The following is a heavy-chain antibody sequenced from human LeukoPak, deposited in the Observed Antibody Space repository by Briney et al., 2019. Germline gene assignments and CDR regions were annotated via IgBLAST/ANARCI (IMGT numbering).Heavy chain of an antibody. CDR1: GYTFTGYY. CDR3: ARGNGFWAPLSY. CDR2: INPNGGGT. V-gene: IGHV1-46*01. J-gene: IGHJ4*02. Sequence: VASVKVPCKASGYTFTGYYMHWVRQAPGQGLEWMGMINPNGGGTSYGQKFQDRVTMTTDTSTSTVYMELSSLTSEDTAVYSCARGNGFWAPLSYWGQGTLVTVSS. D-gene: IGHD3-10*01.